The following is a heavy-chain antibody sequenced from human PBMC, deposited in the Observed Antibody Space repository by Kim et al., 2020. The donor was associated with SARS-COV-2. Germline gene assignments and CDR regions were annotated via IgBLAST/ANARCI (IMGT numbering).Heavy chain of an antibody. Sequence: SETLSLTCTVSGGSINSYYWTWIRQPPRKGLEWIGHIYYSGSTNYNPSLQSRVTISVDTSKNQFSLKVSSVTAADTAVYYCTRNAAFDIWGQGTMVTVSS. CDR1: GGSINSYY. D-gene: IGHD2-2*01. CDR3: TRNAAFDI. J-gene: IGHJ3*02. V-gene: IGHV4-59*01. CDR2: IYYSGST.